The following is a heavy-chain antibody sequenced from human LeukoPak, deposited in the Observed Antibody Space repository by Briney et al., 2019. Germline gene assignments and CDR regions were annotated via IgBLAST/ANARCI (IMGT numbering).Heavy chain of an antibody. CDR2: INHSGST. J-gene: IGHJ4*02. V-gene: IGHV4-39*07. CDR1: GGSISSSSYY. D-gene: IGHD3-22*01. Sequence: SETLSLTCTVSGGSISSSSYYWGWIRQPPGKGLEWIGEINHSGSTNYNPSLKSRVTISVDTSKNQFSLKLSSVTAADTAVYYCARAVTTAPSGVAYYYDSSGYSAPLFDYWGQGTLVTVSS. CDR3: ARAVTTAPSGVAYYYDSSGYSAPLFDY.